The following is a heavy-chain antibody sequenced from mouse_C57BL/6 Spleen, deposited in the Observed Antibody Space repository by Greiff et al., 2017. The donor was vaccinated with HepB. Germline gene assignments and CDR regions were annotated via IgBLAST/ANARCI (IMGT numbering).Heavy chain of an antibody. J-gene: IGHJ3*01. CDR2: IYPGDGDT. Sequence: QVQLQQSGPELVKPGASVKISCKASGYAFSSSWMNWVKQRPGQGLEWIGRIYPGDGDTNYNGKFKGKATLTADKSSSTAYMQLSSLTSEDSAVYFCARDYGSSQFAYWGQGTLVTVSA. D-gene: IGHD1-1*01. CDR3: ARDYGSSQFAY. CDR1: GYAFSSSW. V-gene: IGHV1-82*01.